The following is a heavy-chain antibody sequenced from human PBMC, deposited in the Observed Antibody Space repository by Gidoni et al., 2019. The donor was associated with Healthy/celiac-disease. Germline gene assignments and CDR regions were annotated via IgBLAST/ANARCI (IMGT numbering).Heavy chain of an antibody. J-gene: IGHJ6*02. D-gene: IGHD3-3*01. CDR2: INAGNGNT. CDR1: GYTFTSYA. Sequence: QVQLVQSGAEVKKPGASVKVSCKASGYTFTSYAMHWGRQAPGQRLEWMGWINAGNGNTKYSQKFQGRVTITRDTSASTAYMELSSLRSEDTAVYYCARPLAPPFGVDDYYYYYGMDVWGQGTTVTVSS. V-gene: IGHV1-3*01. CDR3: ARPLAPPFGVDDYYYYYGMDV.